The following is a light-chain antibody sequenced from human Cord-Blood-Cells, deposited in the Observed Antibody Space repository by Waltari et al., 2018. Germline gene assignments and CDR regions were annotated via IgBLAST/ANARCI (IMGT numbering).Light chain of an antibody. CDR1: SSDVGGYNY. Sequence: QSALTQPASVSGSPGQSITISCTGTSSDVGGYNYVSWYQQHPGKAPKLMIYDVSNRTSGVSNRFSGSKSGNTASLTISGLQAEDEADYDCSSYTSSSTRKVFGTGTKVTVL. CDR3: SSYTSSSTRKV. J-gene: IGLJ1*01. CDR2: DVS. V-gene: IGLV2-14*01.